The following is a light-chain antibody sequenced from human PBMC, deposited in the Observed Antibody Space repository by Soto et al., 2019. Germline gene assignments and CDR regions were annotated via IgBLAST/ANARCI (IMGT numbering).Light chain of an antibody. V-gene: IGKV1-33*01. CDR1: HDVSRN. J-gene: IGKJ4*01. Sequence: DIQMTQSPSSLSASVGDRVTIACQSSHDVSRNLNWLQQKPGEAPKLLSYDASNLERGVPSRFSGSGSGTYFTKIISSMQPEDGATYYCQQYSSMVSFGGGTAIEIK. CDR2: DAS. CDR3: QQYSSMVS.